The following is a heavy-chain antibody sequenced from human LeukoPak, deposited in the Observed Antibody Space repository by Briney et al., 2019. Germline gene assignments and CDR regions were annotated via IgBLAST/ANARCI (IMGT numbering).Heavy chain of an antibody. D-gene: IGHD5-12*01. Sequence: ASVTVSCTAFGYSLTNYYVHWVRQAPGQGLEWMGEMNPSGGSTSYAQKFQGRITVTRDTYTNTVYMDLSSLGSEDTATYYCARGAPTTRIGAGRFDYWGQGSLLTVAS. CDR1: GYSLTNYY. CDR2: MNPSGGST. V-gene: IGHV1-46*01. J-gene: IGHJ4*02. CDR3: ARGAPTTRIGAGRFDY.